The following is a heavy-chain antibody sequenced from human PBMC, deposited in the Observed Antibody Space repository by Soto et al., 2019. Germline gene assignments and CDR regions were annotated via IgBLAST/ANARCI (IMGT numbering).Heavy chain of an antibody. CDR2: IGPYGNSI. CDR1: GFSFRDYF. Sequence: PGESLKICFAAAGFSFRDYFSSWLRQSPGKGLEWVSYIGPYGNSIYYADSVKGRFKISRDDAKKSLHLHMKSLRNDDTAVYYCATDDHTYGVYWGQRPPVTLSS. D-gene: IGHD2-21*01. CDR3: ATDDHTYGVY. V-gene: IGHV3-11*01. J-gene: IGHJ4*02.